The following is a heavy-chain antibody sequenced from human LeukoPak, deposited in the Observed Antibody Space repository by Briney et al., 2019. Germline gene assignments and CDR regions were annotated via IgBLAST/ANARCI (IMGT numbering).Heavy chain of an antibody. CDR3: MREVGSIDWYAY. CDR1: GYTFSDYY. J-gene: IGHJ4*02. Sequence: ASVKVSCKASGYTFSDYYMHWVRQAPGQGLEWIGWINPNSGGTKYAQKFQGRVTMTRDTSISTAYIEVSRLRSDDTAVYYCMREVGSIDWYAYWGQGTLVTVSS. V-gene: IGHV1-2*02. CDR2: INPNSGGT. D-gene: IGHD3-9*01.